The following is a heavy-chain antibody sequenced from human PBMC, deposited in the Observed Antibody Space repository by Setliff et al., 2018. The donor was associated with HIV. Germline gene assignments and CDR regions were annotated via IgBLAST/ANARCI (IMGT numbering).Heavy chain of an antibody. CDR1: GRSFSGYY. Sequence: SETLSLTCAVYGRSFSGYYWNWIRQSPGKGLEWIGEINHSGGTNYNPSLKSRVTISLDTSRNQFSLKLGSVTAADTAVYYCARRAVQDGSVTSSNWFESWGQGTLVTVSS. V-gene: IGHV4-34*01. D-gene: IGHD2-2*01. J-gene: IGHJ5*01. CDR2: INHSGGT. CDR3: ARRAVQDGSVTSSNWFES.